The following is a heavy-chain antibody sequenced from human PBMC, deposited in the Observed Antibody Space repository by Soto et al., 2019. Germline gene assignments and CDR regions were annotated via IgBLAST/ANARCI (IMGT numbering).Heavy chain of an antibody. CDR2: ISYDGGRQ. Sequence: QLQLVESGGGLVQPGRSLRLSCAASGFPFSSHAMHWVRQAPGKRLEWLTVISYDGGRQYYADSLKGRFTISRDNSKNTLFLQMNSLTIEDTAVYYCARSQATPNFYFDSWGQGALVTVSS. CDR3: ARSQATPNFYFDS. CDR1: GFPFSSHA. D-gene: IGHD1-1*01. J-gene: IGHJ4*02. V-gene: IGHV3-30-3*01.